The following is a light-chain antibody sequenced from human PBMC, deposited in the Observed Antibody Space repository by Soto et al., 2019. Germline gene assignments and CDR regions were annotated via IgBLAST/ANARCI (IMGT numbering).Light chain of an antibody. V-gene: IGLV1-40*01. Sequence: QSVLTQPPAVSGAPGQRVTISCTGSSSNIGADYDVHWYQQLPGTAPKLLSYGNSNRPSGVPDRFSASKSGTSASLAITGLQAEDGADYYCQSYDSSLSGVVFGGGTKLTVL. CDR2: GNS. CDR1: SSNIGADYD. J-gene: IGLJ2*01. CDR3: QSYDSSLSGVV.